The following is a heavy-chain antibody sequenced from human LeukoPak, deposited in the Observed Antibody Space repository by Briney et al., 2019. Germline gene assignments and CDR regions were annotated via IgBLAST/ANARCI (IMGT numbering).Heavy chain of an antibody. J-gene: IGHJ4*02. CDR1: GFTFSSYS. Sequence: GGSLRLSCAASGFTFSSYSMNWVRQAPGKGLEWVSYISSSSSTIYYADSVKGRFTISRDNAKNSLYLQMNSLRAEDTAVYYCARVLYYYGSGSYYNLGYWGQGTLVTVSS. V-gene: IGHV3-48*04. CDR2: ISSSSSTI. CDR3: ARVLYYYGSGSYYNLGY. D-gene: IGHD3-10*01.